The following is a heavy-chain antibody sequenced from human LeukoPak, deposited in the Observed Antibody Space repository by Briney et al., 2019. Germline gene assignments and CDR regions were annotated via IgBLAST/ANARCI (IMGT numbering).Heavy chain of an antibody. D-gene: IGHD2-15*01. V-gene: IGHV4-59*01. CDR2: IYYSGST. Sequence: SETLSLTCTVSGGSISSYYWSWIRQPPGKGLEWIGYIYYSGSTNYNPSLKSRVPISVDTSKNQFSLKLSSVTAADTAVYYCARVGGIVDYWGQGTLVTVSS. CDR3: ARVGGIVDY. J-gene: IGHJ4*02. CDR1: GGSISSYY.